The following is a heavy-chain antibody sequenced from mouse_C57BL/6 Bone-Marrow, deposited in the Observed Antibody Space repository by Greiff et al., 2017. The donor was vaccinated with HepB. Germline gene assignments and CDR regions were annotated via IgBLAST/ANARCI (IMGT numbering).Heavy chain of an antibody. V-gene: IGHV14-4*01. CDR1: GFNIKDDY. Sequence: VQLKESGAELVRPGASVKLSCTASGFNIKDDYMHWVKQRPEQGLEWIGWIDPENGDTEYASKFQGKATITADTSSNTAYLQLSSLTSKDTAVYYCTTFYNLFDYWGQGTTLTVSS. CDR3: TTFYNLFDY. CDR2: IDPENGDT. J-gene: IGHJ2*01. D-gene: IGHD1-3*01.